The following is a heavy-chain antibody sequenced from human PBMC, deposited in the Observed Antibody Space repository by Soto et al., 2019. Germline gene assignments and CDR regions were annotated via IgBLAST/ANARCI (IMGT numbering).Heavy chain of an antibody. V-gene: IGHV3-21*01. CDR3: ASTPIAFYDSYYYYMDV. Sequence: PSETLSLTCTVSGGSISSGGYYWSWIRQHPGKGLEWVSSISSSSSYIYYADSVKGRFTISRDNAKNSLYLQMNSLRAEDTAVYYCASTPIAFYDSYYYYMDVWGKGTTVTVSS. CDR2: ISSSSSYI. J-gene: IGHJ6*03. CDR1: GGSISSGGYY. D-gene: IGHD3-3*01.